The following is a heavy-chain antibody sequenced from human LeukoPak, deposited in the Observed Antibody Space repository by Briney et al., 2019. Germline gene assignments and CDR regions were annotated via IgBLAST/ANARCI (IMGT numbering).Heavy chain of an antibody. CDR2: ISSSSSYI. V-gene: IGHV3-21*01. D-gene: IGHD1-1*01. J-gene: IGHJ3*02. CDR1: GFTFSSYS. Sequence: GGSLRLSCAASGFTFSSYSMNWVRQAPGKGLEWVSSISSSSSYIYYADSVKGRFTISRDNAKNSLYLQMNSLRAEDTAVYYCARDRIGIHALDIWGQGTMVTVSS. CDR3: ARDRIGIHALDI.